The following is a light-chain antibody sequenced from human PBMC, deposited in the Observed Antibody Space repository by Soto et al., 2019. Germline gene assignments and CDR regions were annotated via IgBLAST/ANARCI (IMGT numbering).Light chain of an antibody. CDR1: QSISSY. CDR2: KAS. V-gene: IGKV1-5*03. CDR3: QQYNNWPAIT. Sequence: DIQMTQSPSSLSASVGDRVTITCRASQSISSYLNWYQQKPGKAPKLLIYKASTLKSGVPSRFSGSGSGTEFTLTISSLQSEDFAVYYCQQYNNWPAITFGQGTRLEIK. J-gene: IGKJ5*01.